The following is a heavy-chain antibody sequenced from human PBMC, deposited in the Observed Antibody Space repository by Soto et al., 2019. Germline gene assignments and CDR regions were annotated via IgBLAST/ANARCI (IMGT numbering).Heavy chain of an antibody. CDR2: VFHTGDT. Sequence: TLSLTCAVSGDSISSSVWWTWVRQPPGKGLEWIGEVFHTGDTYFNPSHRSRVAMSVDKSTNEFSLKVTSVTAADTAIYYCARKAWVRFDYWGQGALVTVSS. CDR1: GDSISSSVW. CDR3: ARKAWVRFDY. J-gene: IGHJ4*02. D-gene: IGHD7-27*01. V-gene: IGHV4-4*02.